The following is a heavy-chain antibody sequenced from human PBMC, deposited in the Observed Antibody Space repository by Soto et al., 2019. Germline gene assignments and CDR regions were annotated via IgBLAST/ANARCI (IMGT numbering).Heavy chain of an antibody. CDR2: IYWDDDK. CDR3: AHTVAAGAFDY. V-gene: IGHV2-5*02. CDR1: GFSLSTSGVG. D-gene: IGHD6-19*01. J-gene: IGHJ4*02. Sequence: QITLKESGPTLVKPTQTLTLTCTFSGFSLSTSGVGVGWIRQPPGKALEWLALIYWDDDKRYSPSLKSRLSMTKDTSKNQVVLTMTNMDPVDTVTYYCAHTVAAGAFDYWGQGTLVTVSS.